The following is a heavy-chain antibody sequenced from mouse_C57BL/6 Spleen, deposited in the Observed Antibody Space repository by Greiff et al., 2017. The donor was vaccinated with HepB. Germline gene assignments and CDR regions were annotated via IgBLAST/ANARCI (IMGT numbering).Heavy chain of an antibody. D-gene: IGHD2-10*01. CDR1: GYTFTDYN. CDR3: ARSGLLYYAMDY. J-gene: IGHJ4*01. CDR2: INPNNGGT. V-gene: IGHV1-18*01. Sequence: EVKLMESGPELVKPGASVKIPCKASGYTFTDYNMDWVKQSHGKSLEWIGDINPNNGGTIYNQKFKGKATLTVDKSSSTAYMELRSLTSEDTAVYYCARSGLLYYAMDYWGQGTSVTVSS.